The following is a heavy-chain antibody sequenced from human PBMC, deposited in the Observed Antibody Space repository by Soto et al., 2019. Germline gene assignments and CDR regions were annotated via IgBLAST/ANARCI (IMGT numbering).Heavy chain of an antibody. CDR3: ARMDGDYNYYGLDV. D-gene: IGHD4-17*01. V-gene: IGHV2-26*01. J-gene: IGHJ6*02. CDR2: FFSDAER. CDR1: GFSLTNGRMG. Sequence: QVTLKESGPVLVKPTEPLTLTCSVSGFSLTNGRMGGGWIRQPPGKALEWLAHFFSDAERSYSTSMQSRLNMYKDSSGSQVVLTMTNMAPADTATYFCARMDGDYNYYGLDVWGHGIAVTVSS.